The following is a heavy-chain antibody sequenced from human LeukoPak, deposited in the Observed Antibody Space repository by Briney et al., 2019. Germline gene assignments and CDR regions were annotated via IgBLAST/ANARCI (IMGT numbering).Heavy chain of an antibody. CDR3: TTDTYSGSSHGGY. V-gene: IGHV3-15*01. J-gene: IGHJ4*02. CDR2: IKSKTDGGTT. CDR1: GFTFSNAW. D-gene: IGHD1-26*01. Sequence: GGSLRLSCAASGFTFSNAWMGWVRQAPGKGLEWVGRIKSKTDGGTTDYAAPVKGRFTISRGDSKNTLYLQMNSLKTEDTAVYYCTTDTYSGSSHGGYWGQGTLVTVSS.